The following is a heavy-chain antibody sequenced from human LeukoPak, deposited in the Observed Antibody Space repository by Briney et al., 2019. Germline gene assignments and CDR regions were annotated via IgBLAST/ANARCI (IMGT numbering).Heavy chain of an antibody. D-gene: IGHD1-26*01. CDR1: GFTFSTYA. V-gene: IGHV3-23*01. CDR2: ITGRGSDT. J-gene: IGHJ4*02. CDR3: AKEEGIVGATLGGYFDY. Sequence: GGSLRLSCVASGFTFSTYAMTWVRQSPGKGLEWVSVITGRGSDTYYADSVKGRFTISRDNSKNTLYLQMNSLRAEDTAVYYCAKEEGIVGATLGGYFDYWGQGTLVTVSS.